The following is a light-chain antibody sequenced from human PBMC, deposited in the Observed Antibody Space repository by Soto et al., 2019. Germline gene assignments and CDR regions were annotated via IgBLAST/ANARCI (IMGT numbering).Light chain of an antibody. V-gene: IGLV2-14*01. CDR3: SPYTSSSPYV. Sequence: QSVLTQPASVSGSPGQSITISCTGTSSDVGGYNYVSWYQQHPGKAPKLMIYDVSNRPSGVSNRSSGSKSGNTASLTISGLQAEDEADYYCSPYTSSSPYVFGTGTKVTVL. CDR2: DVS. CDR1: SSDVGGYNY. J-gene: IGLJ1*01.